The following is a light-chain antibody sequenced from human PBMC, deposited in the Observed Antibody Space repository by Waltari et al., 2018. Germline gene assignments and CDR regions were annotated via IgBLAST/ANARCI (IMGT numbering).Light chain of an antibody. V-gene: IGLV4-69*01. Sequence: QLVLTQSPSASASLGASVKLTCTLSSGHSRNIIAWHQQQPEKGPRYLMKVNSDGSHSKGDEIPDRFSGSSSGAERYLTISNLQSEDEADYFYQTGGHGTWVFGGGTKLTVL. CDR1: SGHSRNI. J-gene: IGLJ3*02. CDR2: VNSDGSH. CDR3: QTGGHGTWV.